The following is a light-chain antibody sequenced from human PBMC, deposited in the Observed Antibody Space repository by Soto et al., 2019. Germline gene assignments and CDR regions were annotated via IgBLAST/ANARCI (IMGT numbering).Light chain of an antibody. V-gene: IGKV3-11*01. CDR3: QQRFSWPRT. Sequence: EIVLTQSPATLSLSPGERGTLSCRASQNMDISLAWYQQKPGQAPRLLIYDASNRATGFPGRFSGSGSGTDFTLTISSPEPEDSAVYYWQQRFSWPRTFGQGTKVAIK. CDR2: DAS. J-gene: IGKJ1*01. CDR1: QNMDIS.